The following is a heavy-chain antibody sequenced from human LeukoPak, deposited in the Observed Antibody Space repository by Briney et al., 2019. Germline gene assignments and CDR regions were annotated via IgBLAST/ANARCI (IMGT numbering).Heavy chain of an antibody. CDR3: ASSGLSGSGRKRRAYFDY. J-gene: IGHJ4*01. CDR1: SGSISGYY. V-gene: IGHV4-59*01. D-gene: IGHD3-10*01. CDR2: IYYTGGT. Sequence: SETLSLTRSVSSGSISGYYWSWIRQPPGKGLEWIGYIYYTGGTNYNPTLSCRVTMSLDTSRDQLSLNLTSVTAADTAVYYCASSGLSGSGRKRRAYFDYWGHGALVTVSS.